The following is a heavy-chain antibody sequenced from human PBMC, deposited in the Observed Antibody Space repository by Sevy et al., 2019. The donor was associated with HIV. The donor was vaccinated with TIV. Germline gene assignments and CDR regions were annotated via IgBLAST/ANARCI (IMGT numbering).Heavy chain of an antibody. CDR1: GFTFSDYY. D-gene: IGHD6-19*01. CDR3: ARVRYTSGVEYFDY. Sequence: GGSLRLSCAASGFTFSDYYMSWIRQAPGKGLEWISYISNRSTYTNYADSMKGRFTISRDNAKNSLYLQMNTLRAEDTDVYYCARVRYTSGVEYFDYWGQGTLVTVSS. CDR2: ISNRSTYT. J-gene: IGHJ4*02. V-gene: IGHV3-11*06.